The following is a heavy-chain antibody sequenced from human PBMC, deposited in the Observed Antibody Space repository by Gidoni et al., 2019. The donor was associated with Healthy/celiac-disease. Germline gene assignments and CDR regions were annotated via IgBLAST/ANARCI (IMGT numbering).Heavy chain of an antibody. V-gene: IGHV4-34*01. CDR2: INHSGST. CDR1: GGSFSGYY. J-gene: IGHJ4*02. D-gene: IGHD4-17*01. Sequence: QVQLQQWGAGLLKPSEPLSLTCAVYGGSFSGYYWSWIRQPPGKGLEWIGEINHSGSTNYNPSLKSRVTISVDTSKNQFSLKLSSVTAADTAVYYCARANRRGPSTVTRWGQGTLVTVSS. CDR3: ARANRRGPSTVTR.